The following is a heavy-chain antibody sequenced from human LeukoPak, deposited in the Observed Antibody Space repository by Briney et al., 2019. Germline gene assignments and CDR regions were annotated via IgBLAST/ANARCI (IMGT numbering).Heavy chain of an antibody. CDR1: DYSISSVYS. J-gene: IGHJ4*02. D-gene: IGHD2-2*01. CDR3: AREVPASSPPDY. V-gene: IGHV4-38-2*02. CDR2: IYHSGST. Sequence: PSETLSLTCTVSDYSISSVYSWGWVRQPPGKGLEWIGRIYHSGSTYYNPSLKSRVTISVDTFKNQFSLKLSSVTAADTAVYYCAREVPASSPPDYWGQGTLVTVSS.